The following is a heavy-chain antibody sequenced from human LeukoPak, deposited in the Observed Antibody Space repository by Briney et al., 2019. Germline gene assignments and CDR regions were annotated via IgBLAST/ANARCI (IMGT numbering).Heavy chain of an antibody. CDR1: GGSFSGYY. J-gene: IGHJ4*02. V-gene: IGHV4-34*01. CDR2: INHSGST. D-gene: IGHD3-16*01. Sequence: PSETLSLTCAVYGGSFSGYYWSWIRQPPGKGLEWIGEINHSGSTNYNPSLKSRVTISVDTSKNQFSLKLSSVTAADTAVYYCARLSKGHPFWGRLGYYFDYWGQGTLVTVSS. CDR3: ARLSKGHPFWGRLGYYFDY.